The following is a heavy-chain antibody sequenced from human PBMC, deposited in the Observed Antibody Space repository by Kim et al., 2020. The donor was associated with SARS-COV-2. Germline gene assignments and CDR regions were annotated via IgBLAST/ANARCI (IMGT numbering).Heavy chain of an antibody. CDR3: AKGGGNWNYGLFF. J-gene: IGHJ4*02. V-gene: IGHV3-23*01. Sequence: YAAPVQGRLTISRDTSKNTLYLQMNSLRAEDTAVYYCAKGGGNWNYGLFFWGQGTLVAVSS. D-gene: IGHD1-7*01.